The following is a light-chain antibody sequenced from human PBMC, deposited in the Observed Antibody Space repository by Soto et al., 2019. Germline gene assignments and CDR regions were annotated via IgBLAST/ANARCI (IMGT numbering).Light chain of an antibody. V-gene: IGKV3-20*01. CDR3: HQYGGAPTWT. CDR2: GTS. J-gene: IGKJ1*01. CDR1: QTVSSSY. Sequence: EIVLTQSPGTLSLSPGERATLSCRASQTVSSSYVAWYQQKPGQAPRLLMYGTSTRATGIPDRFSGSGPGTDFSLTISRLEPEDFAVYYCHQYGGAPTWTFGQGTKVENK.